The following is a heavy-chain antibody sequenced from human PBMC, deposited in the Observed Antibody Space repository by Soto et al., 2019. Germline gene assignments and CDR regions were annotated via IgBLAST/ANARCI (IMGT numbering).Heavy chain of an antibody. CDR1: GFTFSSYS. J-gene: IGHJ2*01. Sequence: EVQLVESGGGLVKPGGSLRLSCAASGFTFSSYSMNWVRQAPGKGLEWVSSISSSSSYIYYADSVKGRFTISRDNAKNSLYLQMNSLRAEDTAAYYCARALSGFWYFDLWGRGTLVTVSS. V-gene: IGHV3-21*01. D-gene: IGHD3-9*01. CDR2: ISSSSSYI. CDR3: ARALSGFWYFDL.